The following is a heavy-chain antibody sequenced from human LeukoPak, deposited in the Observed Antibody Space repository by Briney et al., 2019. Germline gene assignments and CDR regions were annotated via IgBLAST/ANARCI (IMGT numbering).Heavy chain of an antibody. Sequence: SETLSLTCTVSGGSISSSSYYWGWIRQPPGKGLEWIGSIYYSGGTYYNPSLKSRVTISVDTSKSQFSLKLSSVTAADTAVYYCARRYAAAASWFDYWGQGTLVTVSS. V-gene: IGHV4-39*01. J-gene: IGHJ4*02. CDR3: ARRYAAAASWFDY. D-gene: IGHD6-13*01. CDR2: IYYSGGT. CDR1: GGSISSSSYY.